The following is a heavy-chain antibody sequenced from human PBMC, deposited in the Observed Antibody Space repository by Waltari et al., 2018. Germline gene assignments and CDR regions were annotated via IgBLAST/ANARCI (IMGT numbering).Heavy chain of an antibody. Sequence: QLQLQESGPGLVKPSETLSLTCTVSGGSISSSSYYWGWIRQPPGKGLEWIGSIYYSGSNYYNPSLKSRVTISVDTAKNQFSLKLSSVTAADTAVYYCASNILTGTKGDYWGQGTLVTVSS. CDR1: GGSISSSSYY. J-gene: IGHJ4*02. CDR2: IYYSGSN. D-gene: IGHD3-9*01. V-gene: IGHV4-39*07. CDR3: ASNILTGTKGDY.